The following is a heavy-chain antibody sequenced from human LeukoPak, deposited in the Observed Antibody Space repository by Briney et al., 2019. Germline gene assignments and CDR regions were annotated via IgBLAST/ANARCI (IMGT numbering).Heavy chain of an antibody. CDR1: GGSFSGYY. V-gene: IGHV4-34*01. D-gene: IGHD3-16*01. Sequence: PSETLSLTCAVYGGSFSGYYWSWIRRPPGKGLEWIGEINHSGSTNYNPSLKSRVTISVDTSKNQFSLKLSSVTAADTAVYYCARSWGFYEDAFDIWGQGTMVTVSS. CDR3: ARSWGFYEDAFDI. CDR2: INHSGST. J-gene: IGHJ3*02.